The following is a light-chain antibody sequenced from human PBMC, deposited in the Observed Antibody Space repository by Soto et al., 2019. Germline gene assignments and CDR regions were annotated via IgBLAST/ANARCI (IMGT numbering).Light chain of an antibody. CDR2: GAF. Sequence: DIQLTQSPSAGSTLFCRASQGVSGWLAWYQQKPGQAPKLLIYGAFSLHSGVPSRFSGSGSGTDFTLTISSLEPEDFATYYCQQHNNWPRTFGPGTKVDIK. CDR1: QGVSGW. CDR3: QQHNNWPRT. V-gene: IGKV1-12*01. J-gene: IGKJ1*01.